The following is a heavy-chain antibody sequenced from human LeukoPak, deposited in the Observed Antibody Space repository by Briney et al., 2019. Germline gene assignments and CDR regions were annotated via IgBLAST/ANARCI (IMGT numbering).Heavy chain of an antibody. J-gene: IGHJ4*02. CDR1: GFTVSSNY. V-gene: IGHV3-53*01. CDR3: AGGRTYSSSTLEDY. Sequence: GGSLRLSCAASGFTVSSNYMSWVRQAPGKGLEWVSVIYSGGSTYYADSVKGRFTISRDNSKNTLCLQMNSLRADDTAVYYCAGGRTYSSSTLEDYWGQGTLVTVSS. D-gene: IGHD6-13*01. CDR2: IYSGGST.